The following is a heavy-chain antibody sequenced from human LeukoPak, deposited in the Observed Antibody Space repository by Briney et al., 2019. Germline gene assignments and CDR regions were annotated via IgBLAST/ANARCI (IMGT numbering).Heavy chain of an antibody. CDR1: RFTFSNYG. CDR3: AKAASKRTDYGDYAFYYYMDV. V-gene: IGHV3-30*02. CDR2: IHYDGSNK. J-gene: IGHJ6*03. Sequence: GGSLRLSCAASRFTFSNYGMHWVRQAPGKGLDWVAFIHYDGSNKYYADSVKGRFTISGDDSKNTLYLQMNSLRAEDTAVYYCAKAASKRTDYGDYAFYYYMDVWGKGTTVTISS. D-gene: IGHD4-17*01.